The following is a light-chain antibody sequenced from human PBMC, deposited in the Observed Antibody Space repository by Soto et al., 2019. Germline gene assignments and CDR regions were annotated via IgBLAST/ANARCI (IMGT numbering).Light chain of an antibody. CDR3: LQDYDNPLT. V-gene: IGKV1-6*01. J-gene: IGKJ4*01. CDR2: HAS. CDR1: QGVGHD. Sequence: AIQMTQSPSSLSASVGDTVTITCRASQGVGHDLGWYQQKPGKAPKLLIYHASTLQSGVPSRFSGSGSGTDFTLTISSLQAEDFATYYCLQDYDNPLTFGGGTKVEIK.